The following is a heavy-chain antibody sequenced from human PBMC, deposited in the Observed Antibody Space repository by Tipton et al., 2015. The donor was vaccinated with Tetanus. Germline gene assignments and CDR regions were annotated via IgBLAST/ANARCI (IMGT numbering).Heavy chain of an antibody. J-gene: IGHJ5*02. Sequence: TLSLTCTVSGGSISSPSYYWGWIRQHPERGLEWIGYIYYTGNTYYNPSLKSRVTISVDTSKNQFSLKLTSLTAADTAVYFCARRLIQNWFDPWGQGTLVTVSS. CDR3: ARRLIQNWFDP. V-gene: IGHV4-31*03. CDR2: IYYTGNT. CDR1: GGSISSPSYY. D-gene: IGHD2-8*01.